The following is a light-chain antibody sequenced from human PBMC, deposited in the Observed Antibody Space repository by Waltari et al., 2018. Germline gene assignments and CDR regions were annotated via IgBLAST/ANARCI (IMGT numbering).Light chain of an antibody. J-gene: IGKJ2*01. CDR2: GAS. Sequence: EIVLTQSPGTLSLSPGERATLSCRASQSVTNSYLACYQQKSGQAPRILIYGASNRATGIPDRFSGSGSGTDFTLTISRLEPEDFALYYCQQYDSSSYTFGQGTKLEIK. V-gene: IGKV3-20*01. CDR1: QSVTNSY. CDR3: QQYDSSSYT.